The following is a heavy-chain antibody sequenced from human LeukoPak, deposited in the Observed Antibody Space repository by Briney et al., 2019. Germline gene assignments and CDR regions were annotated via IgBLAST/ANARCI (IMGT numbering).Heavy chain of an antibody. Sequence: GGSLRLSCAASGFTFSNAWMSWVRQAPGKGLEWVGRIKSKTDGGTTDYAAPVKGRFTISRDDSKNTLYLQMNSLKTEDTAVYYCTTDAGIVATILRDYWDQGTLVTVSS. J-gene: IGHJ4*02. CDR1: GFTFSNAW. V-gene: IGHV3-15*01. CDR2: IKSKTDGGTT. CDR3: TTDAGIVATILRDY. D-gene: IGHD5-12*01.